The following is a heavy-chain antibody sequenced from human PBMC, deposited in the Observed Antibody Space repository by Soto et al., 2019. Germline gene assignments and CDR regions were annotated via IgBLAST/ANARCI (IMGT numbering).Heavy chain of an antibody. CDR3: ARHSREEKGWTIRRLDY. J-gene: IGHJ4*02. V-gene: IGHV5-51*01. Sequence: PGESLKISCEASGYSFTSNWIGWVRQMPGKGLEWMGIINPADSDIKYSPSFKGQVTISADKSISTVYLQWSSLQASDTAIYYCARHSREEKGWTIRRLDYWGQGTLVSVSS. CDR2: INPADSDI. D-gene: IGHD2-2*01. CDR1: GYSFTSNW.